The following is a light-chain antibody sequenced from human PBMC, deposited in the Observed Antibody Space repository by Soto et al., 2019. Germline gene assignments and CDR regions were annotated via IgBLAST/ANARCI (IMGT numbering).Light chain of an antibody. V-gene: IGKV3-11*01. Sequence: EIVLTQSPATPSLSPGERATLSCRASQSVSSYLAWYQQKPGQAPRLLMYDAFKRATGIPARFSGSGSGTDFTLTISSLEPEDFAVYYCQQRSNWPPEITFGQGTRLEIK. J-gene: IGKJ5*01. CDR2: DAF. CDR3: QQRSNWPPEIT. CDR1: QSVSSY.